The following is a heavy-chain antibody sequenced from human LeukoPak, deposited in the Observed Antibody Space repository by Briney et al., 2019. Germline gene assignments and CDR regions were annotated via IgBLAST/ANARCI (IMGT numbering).Heavy chain of an antibody. J-gene: IGHJ4*02. CDR2: IYYSGST. CDR1: GGSISSYY. CDR3: ARDRVGGSYDY. Sequence: ETLSLTCTVSGGSISSYYWSWIRQPPGKGLEWIGYIYYSGSTNYNPSLKSRVTISVDTSKNQFSLKLSSVTAADTAVYYCARDRVGGSYDYWGQGTLVAVSS. V-gene: IGHV4-59*01. D-gene: IGHD1-26*01.